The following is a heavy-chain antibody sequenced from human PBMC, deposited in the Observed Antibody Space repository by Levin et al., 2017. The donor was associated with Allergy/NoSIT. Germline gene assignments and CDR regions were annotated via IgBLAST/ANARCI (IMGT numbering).Heavy chain of an antibody. CDR2: IWYDGSNK. CDR1: GFTFSSYG. V-gene: IGHV3-33*01. Sequence: GGSLRLSCAASGFTFSSYGMHWVRQAPGKGLEWVAVIWYDGSNKYYADSVKGRFTISRDNSKNTLYLQMNSLRAEDTAVYYCARDRASGWSANYYYYYMDGWGKGTTVTVSS. D-gene: IGHD6-19*01. CDR3: ARDRASGWSANYYYYYMDG. J-gene: IGHJ6*03.